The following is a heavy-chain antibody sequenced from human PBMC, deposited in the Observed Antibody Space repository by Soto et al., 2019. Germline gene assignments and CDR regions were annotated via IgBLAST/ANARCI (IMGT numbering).Heavy chain of an antibody. D-gene: IGHD3-3*01. CDR1: GGSISTRNSY. CDR3: SKTGFWSDYRVADY. CDR2: INYSGST. Sequence: SETLSLTCTVSGGSISTRNSYWGWIRQPPGKGLEWIGSINYSGSTYYNPSLKSRVTVSVDTSKNQFSLKLSSVTAADTAVYFCSKTGFWSDYRVADYWGQGTLVTVSS. V-gene: IGHV4-39*01. J-gene: IGHJ4*02.